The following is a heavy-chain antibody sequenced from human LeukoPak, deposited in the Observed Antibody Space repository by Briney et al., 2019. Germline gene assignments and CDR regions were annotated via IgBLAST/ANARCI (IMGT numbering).Heavy chain of an antibody. CDR3: ARDTGSGSYYRVPFDP. Sequence: ASVTVSCKASGYTFTSYGISWVRQAPGQGLEWMGWISAYNGNTNYAQKLQGRVTMTTDASTSTAYMELRSLRSDDTAVYYCARDTGSGSYYRVPFDPWGQGTLVTVSS. V-gene: IGHV1-18*01. CDR1: GYTFTSYG. D-gene: IGHD3-10*01. CDR2: ISAYNGNT. J-gene: IGHJ5*02.